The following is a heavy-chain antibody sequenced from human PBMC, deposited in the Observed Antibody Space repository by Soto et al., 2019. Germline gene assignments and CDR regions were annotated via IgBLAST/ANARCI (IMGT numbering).Heavy chain of an antibody. CDR3: ARAARAGSIYFDC. Sequence: QVQLQESGPGLVKPSQTLSLTCTVSGGSISSGCYYWSWIRQHPGKGLEWIGYIYYSGSTYYNPSLRSRVTISGDTSKNQFSRKLSSVTAADTAVYYCARAARAGSIYFDCWGQGTLVTVSS. CDR1: GGSISSGCYY. D-gene: IGHD6-6*01. V-gene: IGHV4-31*03. CDR2: IYYSGST. J-gene: IGHJ4*02.